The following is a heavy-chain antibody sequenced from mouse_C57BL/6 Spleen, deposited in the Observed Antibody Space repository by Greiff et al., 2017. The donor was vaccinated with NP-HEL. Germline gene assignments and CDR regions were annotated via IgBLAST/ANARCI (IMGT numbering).Heavy chain of an antibody. D-gene: IGHD3-2*01. CDR3: ARDSSFRAMDY. CDR1: GYTFTSYW. V-gene: IGHV1-64*01. J-gene: IGHJ4*01. Sequence: QVQLQQPGAELVKPGASVKLSCKASGYTFTSYWMHWVKQRPGQGLEWIGMIHPNSGSTNYNEKFKSKATLTVDKSSSTAYMQLSSLTSEDSAVYYCARDSSFRAMDYWGQGTSVTVSS. CDR2: IHPNSGST.